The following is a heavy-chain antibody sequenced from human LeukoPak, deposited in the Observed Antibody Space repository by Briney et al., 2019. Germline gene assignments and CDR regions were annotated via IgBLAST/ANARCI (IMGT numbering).Heavy chain of an antibody. CDR2: ISGSAGTT. D-gene: IGHD3-16*01. CDR3: AKDIGASWFDP. CDR1: GXTFSSYA. J-gene: IGHJ5*02. V-gene: IGHV3-23*01. Sequence: GGSLRLSCAASGXTFSSYAVSWVRQAPGKGLEWVSVISGSAGTTYYADSVKGRFTISRDNSKNTLDLQMNSLRAEDTAVYYCAKDIGASWFDPWGQGTLVTVSS.